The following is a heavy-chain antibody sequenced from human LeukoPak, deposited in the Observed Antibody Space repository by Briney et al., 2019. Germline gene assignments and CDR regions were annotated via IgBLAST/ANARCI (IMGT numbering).Heavy chain of an antibody. J-gene: IGHJ3*02. CDR2: ISKDGNSQ. CDR1: GFTFSSYA. V-gene: IGHV3-30*04. Sequence: GGSLRLSCAASGFTFSSYALDWVRQAPGKGLEWVAVISKDGNSQNYADSVRGRFTISRDNSKNTLYLQMNSLRPEDTAVYYCAGESFDIWGQGTTVTVSS. CDR3: AGESFDI.